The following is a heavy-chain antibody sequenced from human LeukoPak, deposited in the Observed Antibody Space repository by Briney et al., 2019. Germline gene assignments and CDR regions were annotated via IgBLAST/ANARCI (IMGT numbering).Heavy chain of an antibody. CDR1: GGSISSYY. V-gene: IGHV4-59*07. CDR3: ARGREGGLDY. CDR2: IYYSGST. D-gene: IGHD3-16*01. J-gene: IGHJ4*02. Sequence: SDTLSLTCTVSGGSISSYYWSWIRQPPGKGLEWVGYIYYSGSTNYNPSLKSRVTISVDTSKNQFSLKLSSVTAADTAVYYCARGREGGLDYWGQGTLVTVSS.